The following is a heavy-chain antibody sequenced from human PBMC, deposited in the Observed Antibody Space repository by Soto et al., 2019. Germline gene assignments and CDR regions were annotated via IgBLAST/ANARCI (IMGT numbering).Heavy chain of an antibody. D-gene: IGHD3-3*02. Sequence: QVQLQESGPGLVKPSQTLSLTCTVSGDSISSPDYYWSWIRQAPGKGLELIGYVYYRGSIYYTPSFESRVSISVDTSKNQFSLRLPSVTAADSAMYFCARVTFTPNWFDSWGQGILVTVSS. J-gene: IGHJ5*01. V-gene: IGHV4-30-4*01. CDR2: VYYRGSI. CDR3: ARVTFTPNWFDS. CDR1: GDSISSPDYY.